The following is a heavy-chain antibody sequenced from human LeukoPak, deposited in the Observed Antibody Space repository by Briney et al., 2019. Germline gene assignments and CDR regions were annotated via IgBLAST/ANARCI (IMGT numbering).Heavy chain of an antibody. V-gene: IGHV1-69*04. CDR3: FYDSSGCYLTNFDY. D-gene: IGHD3-22*01. Sequence: SVKVSCKASGGTFSSYAISWVRQAPGQGLEWMGRIIPIFGIANYAQKFQGRVTITADKSTSTAYMELSSLRSEDTAVYYCFYDSSGCYLTNFDYWGQGTLVTVSS. J-gene: IGHJ4*02. CDR2: IIPIFGIA. CDR1: GGTFSSYA.